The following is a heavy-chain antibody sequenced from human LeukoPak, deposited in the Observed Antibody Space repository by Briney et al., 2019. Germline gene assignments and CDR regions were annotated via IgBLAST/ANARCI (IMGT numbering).Heavy chain of an antibody. Sequence: PGGSLRLSCAASGFTVNTYDMHWIRQAPGEGPEWIAYFGISGTIYYADSVRGRFTISRDNAKNSLFLQMNSLRVDDTAIYYCAGYGVYPYWGQGTPVTLSS. V-gene: IGHV3-48*01. CDR3: AGYGVYPY. CDR2: FGISGTI. CDR1: GFTVNTYD. J-gene: IGHJ4*02. D-gene: IGHD4-17*01.